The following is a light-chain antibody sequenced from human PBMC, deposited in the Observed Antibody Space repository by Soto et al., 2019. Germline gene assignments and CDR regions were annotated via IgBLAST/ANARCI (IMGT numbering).Light chain of an antibody. CDR2: GAS. Sequence: IVMTQSPSTLSVRPGEGATLSCRASENVDTKLAWYQHKPGQAPRLLSYGASTRAAGVPARFSGSGSGTEFTLTISSLEYEDVAVYYCQQCHKWPRITFGPGTRLEIK. CDR1: ENVDTK. V-gene: IGKV3-15*01. CDR3: QQCHKWPRIT. J-gene: IGKJ5*01.